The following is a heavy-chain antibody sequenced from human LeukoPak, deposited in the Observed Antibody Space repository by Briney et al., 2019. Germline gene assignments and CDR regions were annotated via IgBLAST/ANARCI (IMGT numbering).Heavy chain of an antibody. V-gene: IGHV4-38-2*02. CDR3: ARAGSAVADLDY. Sequence: SETLSLTCTVSGYSISSGYYWGWIRQPPGKGLEWIGYIYHSGSTYYNPSLKSRVTISVDRSKNQFSLKLSSVTAADTAVYYCARAGSAVADLDYWGQGTLVTVSS. CDR2: IYHSGST. J-gene: IGHJ4*02. CDR1: GYSISSGYY. D-gene: IGHD6-19*01.